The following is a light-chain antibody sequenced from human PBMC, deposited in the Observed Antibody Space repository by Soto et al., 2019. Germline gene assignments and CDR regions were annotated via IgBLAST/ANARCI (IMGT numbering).Light chain of an antibody. CDR1: SSDVGGYNS. CDR3: RSYAGTNNLYV. V-gene: IGLV2-8*01. Sequence: QSALTQPPSASGSPGQSVTISCTGTSSDVGGYNSVSWYQQHPGKAPKLMIYEVTKRPSEVPDRFSGSKSGNTASLTVSGSWAEDADAYYFRSYAGTNNLYVFGSGTKLTVL. J-gene: IGLJ1*01. CDR2: EVT.